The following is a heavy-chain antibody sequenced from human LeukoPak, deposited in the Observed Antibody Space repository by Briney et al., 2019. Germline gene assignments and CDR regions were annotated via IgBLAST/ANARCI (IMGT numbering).Heavy chain of an antibody. CDR2: ISGSGSYI. Sequence: GGSLRLSCAASEFTFNNYNMNWVRQAPGKGLEWVSSISGSGSYIYSADSLKGRFTISRDNAKNSLFLQMNSLRAEDTAVYYCVRDGTYGQFDYWGQGTLVTVSS. J-gene: IGHJ4*02. V-gene: IGHV3-21*01. CDR1: EFTFNNYN. CDR3: VRDGTYGQFDY. D-gene: IGHD3-16*01.